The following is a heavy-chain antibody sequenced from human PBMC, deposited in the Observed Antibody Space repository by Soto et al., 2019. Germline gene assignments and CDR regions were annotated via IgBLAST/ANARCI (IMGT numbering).Heavy chain of an antibody. CDR2: ISGGGSYI. V-gene: IGHV3-21*06. Sequence: KPGGSLRLASAASGFSFSDENMSGFRQVPGKGLEWVSGISGGGSYIFYADSVQGRFSISRDNPKNSLFLEMNSLRVEDAAVYYCARDSDCHRTSCFLPPHVWGQGTTVTV. J-gene: IGHJ6*02. D-gene: IGHD2-2*01. CDR3: ARDSDCHRTSCFLPPHV. CDR1: GFSFSDEN.